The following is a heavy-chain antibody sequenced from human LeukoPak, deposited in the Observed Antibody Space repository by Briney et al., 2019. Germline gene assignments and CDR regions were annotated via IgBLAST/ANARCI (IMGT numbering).Heavy chain of an antibody. CDR2: FASGGRT. CDR3: ASILYG. CDR1: GFTLSIYS. D-gene: IGHD2/OR15-2a*01. J-gene: IGHJ4*02. V-gene: IGHV3-53*01. Sequence: GGSLRLSCAASGFTLSIYSMRCGRQGRGKGLEWVATFASGGRTSYADSVKGRFTISRDTSQNTVYLQMNSLRDEHTALYYCASILYGWGQGTLATAYS.